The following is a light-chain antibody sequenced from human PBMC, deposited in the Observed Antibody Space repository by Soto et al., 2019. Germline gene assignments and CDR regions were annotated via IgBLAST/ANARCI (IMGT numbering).Light chain of an antibody. V-gene: IGKV1-5*01. Sequence: DIQMTQSPSTLSASVGDRVTITSRASQSICDSLAWYQQKPGKAPYLLISDVSSLERGVPSRFSGSGSGTEFTLTISSMQPDDFATFYCQQYNGYSRTFGQGTKVDIK. CDR2: DVS. CDR3: QQYNGYSRT. CDR1: QSICDS. J-gene: IGKJ1*01.